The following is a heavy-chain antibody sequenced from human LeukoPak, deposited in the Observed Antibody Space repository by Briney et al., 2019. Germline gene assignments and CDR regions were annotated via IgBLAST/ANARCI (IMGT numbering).Heavy chain of an antibody. CDR1: GYTFTNYD. Sequence: ASVKVSCKASGYTFTNYDINWVRQATGQGLEWMGWMNPNSGNTGYAQKFQGRVTITRNTSISTAYMELSSLRSEDTAVYYCARGRGSSWYTFNYWGQGTLVTVSS. CDR3: ARGRGSSWYTFNY. V-gene: IGHV1-8*03. D-gene: IGHD6-13*01. J-gene: IGHJ4*02. CDR2: MNPNSGNT.